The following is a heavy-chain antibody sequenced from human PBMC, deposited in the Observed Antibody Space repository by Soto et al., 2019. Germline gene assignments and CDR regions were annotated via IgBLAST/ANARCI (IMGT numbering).Heavy chain of an antibody. J-gene: IGHJ3*02. CDR1: GYTLTELS. CDR3: ATGQWAAAGHRYIDAFDI. V-gene: IGHV1-24*01. CDR2: FDPEDGET. Sequence: ASVKVSCKVSGYTLTELSMHWVRQAPGKGLEWMGGFDPEDGETIYAQKFQGRVTMTEDTSTDTAYMELSSLRSEDTAVYYCATGQWAAAGHRYIDAFDIWGQGTMVTVSS. D-gene: IGHD6-13*01.